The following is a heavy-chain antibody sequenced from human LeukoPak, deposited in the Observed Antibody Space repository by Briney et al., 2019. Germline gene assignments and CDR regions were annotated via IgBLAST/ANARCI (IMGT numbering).Heavy chain of an antibody. Sequence: SETLSLTCTVSGGSIGSYYWSWIRQPPGKGLEWIGHIYYSGSTNYNPSLKSRVTISVDTSKNQFSLKLSSVTAADTAVYYCARQIQWELAFDYWGQGTLGTVSS. D-gene: IGHD1-26*01. CDR1: GGSIGSYY. V-gene: IGHV4-59*08. J-gene: IGHJ4*02. CDR2: IYYSGST. CDR3: ARQIQWELAFDY.